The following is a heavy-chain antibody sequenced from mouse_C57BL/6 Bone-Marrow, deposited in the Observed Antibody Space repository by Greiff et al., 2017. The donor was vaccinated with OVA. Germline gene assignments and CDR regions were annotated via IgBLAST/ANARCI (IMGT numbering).Heavy chain of an antibody. CDR2: IRSKSNNYAT. CDR3: VRHGYYGSSFYAMDY. Sequence: EVHLVESGGGLVQPKGSLKLSCAASGFSFNTYAMNWVRQAPGKGLEWVARIRSKSNNYATYYADSVKDRFTISRDDSESMLYLQMNNLKTEDTAMYYCVRHGYYGSSFYAMDYWGQGTSVTVSS. V-gene: IGHV10-1*01. CDR1: GFSFNTYA. J-gene: IGHJ4*01. D-gene: IGHD1-1*01.